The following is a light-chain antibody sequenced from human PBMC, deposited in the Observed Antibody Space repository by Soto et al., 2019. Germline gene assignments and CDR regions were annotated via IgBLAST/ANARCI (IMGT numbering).Light chain of an antibody. CDR3: SSYTTTSIYV. CDR2: DVN. Sequence: QSALTQPASVSGSPGQSIAISCTGTSLDVGAYDYVSWYQQYPGKAPKLMIYDVNNRPSGVSDRFSGSKSGNTASLTISGLQAEDEADYYCSSYTTTSIYVFGAGTKLTVL. V-gene: IGLV2-14*01. CDR1: SLDVGAYDY. J-gene: IGLJ1*01.